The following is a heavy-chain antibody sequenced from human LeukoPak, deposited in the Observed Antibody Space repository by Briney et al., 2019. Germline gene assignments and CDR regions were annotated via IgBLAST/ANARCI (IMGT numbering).Heavy chain of an antibody. CDR1: GGSISNYN. CDR3: AREYHYAGVWYEDY. V-gene: IGHV4-4*07. Sequence: SETLSLTCTASGGSISNYNWSWIRQPAGKGLEWIACIYSSGDTYYNPSLKSRVTMSVDTTKNQFSLKLTSMTAADTAVYYCAREYHYAGVWYEDYWGQGTLVTVSS. CDR2: IYSSGDT. D-gene: IGHD6-19*01. J-gene: IGHJ4*02.